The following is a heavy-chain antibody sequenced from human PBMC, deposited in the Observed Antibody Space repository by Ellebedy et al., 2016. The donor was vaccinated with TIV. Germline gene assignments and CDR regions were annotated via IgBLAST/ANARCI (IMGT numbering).Heavy chain of an antibody. D-gene: IGHD3-10*01. CDR3: ATDVKADGSGSSFDR. V-gene: IGHV3-74*01. J-gene: IGHJ4*02. Sequence: GEPLKISCAASGFTLSSYWMHWVRQAPGKGLVWVSRIDSAGTSTFYADSVQGRFTISRDNAKNTLYLQMNSLRAEDTAVYYCATDVKADGSGSSFDRWGQGTLVTVSS. CDR1: GFTLSSYW. CDR2: IDSAGTST.